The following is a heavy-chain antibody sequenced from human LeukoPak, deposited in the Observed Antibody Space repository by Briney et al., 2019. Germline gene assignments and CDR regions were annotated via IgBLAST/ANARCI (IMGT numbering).Heavy chain of an antibody. D-gene: IGHD6-13*01. CDR2: IYTSGST. CDR1: GGSISSYY. V-gene: IGHV4-4*09. Sequence: SETLSLTCTVSGGSISSYYWSWIRQPPGKGLEWIGYIYTSGSTNYNPSLKSRVPISVHTSKNQFSLELSSVTAADTAVYYCARRVHIAALYDAFDIWGQGTMVTVSS. CDR3: ARRVHIAALYDAFDI. J-gene: IGHJ3*02.